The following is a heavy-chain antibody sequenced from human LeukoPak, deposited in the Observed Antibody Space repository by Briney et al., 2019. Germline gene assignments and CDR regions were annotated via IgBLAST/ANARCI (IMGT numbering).Heavy chain of an antibody. CDR3: ARAEVPGAIKSGAFDI. CDR2: IWDDGTNK. CDR1: GFTFSTYG. V-gene: IGHV3-33*01. D-gene: IGHD2-2*01. J-gene: IGHJ3*02. Sequence: GGSLRLSCGASGFTFSTYGMHWVRQAPGKGLAWVAVIWDDGTNKYYADSVKGRFTISRDNSRNTLYLQMNSLRAEDTAVYYCARAEVPGAIKSGAFDIWGQGTMVTVSS.